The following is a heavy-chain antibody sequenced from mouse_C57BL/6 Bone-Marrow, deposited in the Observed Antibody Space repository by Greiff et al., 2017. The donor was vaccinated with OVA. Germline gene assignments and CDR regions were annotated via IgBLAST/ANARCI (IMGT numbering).Heavy chain of an antibody. CDR2: IYPGDGDI. J-gene: IGHJ2*01. CDR3: ARERGIYYGY. V-gene: IGHV1-80*01. CDR1: GYAFSNYW. Sequence: VMLVESGAELVKPGASVKISCKASGYAFSNYWMNWVKQRPGKGLEWIGQIYPGDGDINYNGKFKGKATLTADKSSSTAYMQFSSLTSEDSAVYYCARERGIYYGYWGQGTTLTVSS. D-gene: IGHD1-1*01.